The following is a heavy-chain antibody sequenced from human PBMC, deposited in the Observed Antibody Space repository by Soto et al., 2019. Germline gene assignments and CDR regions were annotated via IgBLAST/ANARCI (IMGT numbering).Heavy chain of an antibody. CDR3: ARKGVAFDY. Sequence: HPGGSLRLSCVASGFIFSSYAFYWVRQAPGKGLEWVAIISYDGSKKYYSDSVKGRFTISRDDSRNTLYLQVDSLRTEDTAIYYCARKGVAFDYWGQGALVTVSS. CDR2: ISYDGSKK. J-gene: IGHJ4*02. D-gene: IGHD3-3*01. CDR1: GFIFSSYA. V-gene: IGHV3-30*03.